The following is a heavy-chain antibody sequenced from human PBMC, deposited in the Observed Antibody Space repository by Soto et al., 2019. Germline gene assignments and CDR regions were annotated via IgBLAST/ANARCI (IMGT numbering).Heavy chain of an antibody. CDR2: INHSGST. D-gene: IGHD3-3*01. V-gene: IGHV4-34*01. CDR1: GGSFSGYY. J-gene: IGHJ5*02. Sequence: SETLSLTCAVYGGSFSGYYWSWIRQPPGKGLEWIGEINHSGSTNYNPSLKSRVTISVDTSKNQFSLKLSSVTAADTAVYYCGRGRRDFWEMDNCFDPWGQGTLVTVP. CDR3: GRGRRDFWEMDNCFDP.